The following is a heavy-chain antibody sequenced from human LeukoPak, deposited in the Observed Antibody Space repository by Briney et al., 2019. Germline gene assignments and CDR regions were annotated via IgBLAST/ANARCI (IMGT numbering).Heavy chain of an antibody. V-gene: IGHV1-46*01. J-gene: IGHJ5*02. Sequence: ASAKVSCKASGYTFSSYYIHWVRQAPGQGPEWMGIINPSAGTTSYAQKFQGRVTMTRDMSASTVYMELSSLRSEDTAAYYCAREAGTSSNWFDPWGQGTLVTVSS. CDR3: AREAGTSSNWFDP. D-gene: IGHD6-13*01. CDR1: GYTFSSYY. CDR2: INPSAGTT.